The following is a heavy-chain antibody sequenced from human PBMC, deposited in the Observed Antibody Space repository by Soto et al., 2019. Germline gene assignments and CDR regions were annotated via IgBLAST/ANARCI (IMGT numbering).Heavy chain of an antibody. CDR3: ARGSSSLYSQYYGMDV. CDR2: SYHSGST. V-gene: IGHV4-4*02. Sequence: PSETLSLTCAVSGGSVSNSNWWSWVRQTPGKGLEWIGESYHSGSTNYNPSLKNRVTMSVDKSKNQFSLRLSSVTAADTAVYYCARGSSSLYSQYYGMDVWGQGTSVTVSS. D-gene: IGHD3-16*02. CDR1: GGSVSNSNW. J-gene: IGHJ6*02.